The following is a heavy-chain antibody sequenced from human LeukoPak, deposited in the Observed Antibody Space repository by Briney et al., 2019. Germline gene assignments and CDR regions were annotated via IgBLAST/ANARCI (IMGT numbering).Heavy chain of an antibody. CDR2: IYYSGST. CDR1: GGSISSSSYY. CDR3: ARDRGTYGDYGIDS. J-gene: IGHJ4*02. Sequence: KPSETPSLTCTVSGGSISSSSYYWGWIRQPPGKGLEWIGSIYYSGSTYYNPSLKSRVTISVDTSKNQFSLKLSSVTAADTAVYYCARDRGTYGDYGIDSWGQGTLVTVSS. D-gene: IGHD4-17*01. V-gene: IGHV4-39*07.